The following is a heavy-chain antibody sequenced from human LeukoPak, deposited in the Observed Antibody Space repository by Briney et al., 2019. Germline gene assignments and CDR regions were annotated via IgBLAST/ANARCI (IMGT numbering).Heavy chain of an antibody. V-gene: IGHV4-59*08. CDR2: IYYGGGT. Sequence: SETLSLTCSVSDGSISGYYWSWIRQPPGKGLEWIGYIYYGGGTSYNPSLKSRVTISVDTSRNQFSLKVTSATAADTAVYYCARQPNKNFFDYWGPGTPVTVSS. CDR3: ARQPNKNFFDY. J-gene: IGHJ4*02. CDR1: DGSISGYY.